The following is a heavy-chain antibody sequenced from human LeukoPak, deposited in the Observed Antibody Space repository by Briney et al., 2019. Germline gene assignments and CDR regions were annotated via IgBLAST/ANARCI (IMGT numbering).Heavy chain of an antibody. CDR2: IDWDDDK. CDR1: GFSLSTSGMC. V-gene: IGHV2-70*01. CDR3: ARIRLGYYYDSSGFDP. J-gene: IGHJ5*02. D-gene: IGHD3-22*01. Sequence: SGPTLVNPTPTLTLTCTFSGFSLSTSGMCVSWIRQPPGKALEWLALIDWDDDKYYSTSLKTRLTISKDTSKNQVVLTMTNMDPVDTATYYCARIRLGYYYDSSGFDPWGQGTLVTASS.